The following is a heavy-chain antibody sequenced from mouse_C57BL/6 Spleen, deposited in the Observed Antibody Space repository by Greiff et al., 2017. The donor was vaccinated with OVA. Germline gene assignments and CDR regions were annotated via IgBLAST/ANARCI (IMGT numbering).Heavy chain of an antibody. J-gene: IGHJ4*01. CDR1: GYAFTNYL. Sequence: VQLQQSGAELVRPGTSVKVSCKASGYAFTNYLIEWVKQRPGQGLEWIGVINPGSGGTNYNEKFKGKATLTADKSSSTAYMQLSSLTSEDSAVYFCARKGLRDAMDYWGQGTSVTVSS. CDR3: ARKGLRDAMDY. CDR2: INPGSGGT. D-gene: IGHD2-4*01. V-gene: IGHV1-54*01.